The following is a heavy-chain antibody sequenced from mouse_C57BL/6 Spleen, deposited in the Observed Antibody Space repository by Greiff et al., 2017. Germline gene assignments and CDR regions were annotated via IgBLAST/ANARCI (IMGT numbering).Heavy chain of an antibody. CDR3: TGTTVVEGYFDY. V-gene: IGHV1-15*01. D-gene: IGHD1-1*01. Sequence: VQLQQSGAELVRPGASVTLSCKASGYTFTDYEMHWVKQTPVHGLEWIGAIDPETGGTAYNQKFKGKAILTADKSSSTAYMELRSLTSEDSAVYDCTGTTVVEGYFDYWGQGTTLTVSS. J-gene: IGHJ2*01. CDR1: GYTFTDYE. CDR2: IDPETGGT.